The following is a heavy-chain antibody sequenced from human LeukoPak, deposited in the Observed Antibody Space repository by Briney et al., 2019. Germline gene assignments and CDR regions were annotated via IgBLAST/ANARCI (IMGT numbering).Heavy chain of an antibody. CDR3: ARFGYNDFDY. Sequence: PGGSLRLSCVASGFSFSSYEINWVRQAPGKRLEWVSYISSSGSTIYYADSVKGRFTISRDNAKNSLYLQMNSLRPEDTAVYYCARFGYNDFDYWGQGTLVTVS. J-gene: IGHJ4*02. CDR1: GFSFSSYE. D-gene: IGHD5-24*01. V-gene: IGHV3-48*03. CDR2: ISSSGSTI.